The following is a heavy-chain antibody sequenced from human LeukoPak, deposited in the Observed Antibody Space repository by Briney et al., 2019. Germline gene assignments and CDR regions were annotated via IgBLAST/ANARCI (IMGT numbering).Heavy chain of an antibody. CDR2: IWYDGSNK. CDR3: AKDKGYDFWSGSLSTIPLYYFDY. Sequence: PGGSLRLSCAASGFTFSSYGMHWVRQAPGKGLEWVAVIWYDGSNKYYADSVKGRFTIPRDKFKNTLYLQMNSLRAEDTAVYYCAKDKGYDFWSGSLSTIPLYYFDYWGQGTLVTVS. V-gene: IGHV3-33*03. CDR1: GFTFSSYG. D-gene: IGHD3-3*01. J-gene: IGHJ4*02.